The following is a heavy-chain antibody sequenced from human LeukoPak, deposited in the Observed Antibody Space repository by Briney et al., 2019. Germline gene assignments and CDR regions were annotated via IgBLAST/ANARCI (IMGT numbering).Heavy chain of an antibody. CDR2: IYYSGST. D-gene: IGHD4-17*01. CDR1: GGSISSYY. CDR3: ARATTVTTVIDY. Sequence: SETLSLTCTVSGGSISSYYWSWIRQPPGKGLEWIGYIYYSGSTNYNPSLKSRVTISVDTSKNQFSLKLSSVTAADTAVYYCARATTVTTVIDYWGQGTPVTVSS. V-gene: IGHV4-59*08. J-gene: IGHJ4*02.